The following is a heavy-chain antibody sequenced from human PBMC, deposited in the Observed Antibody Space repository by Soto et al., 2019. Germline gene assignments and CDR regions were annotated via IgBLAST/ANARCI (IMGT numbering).Heavy chain of an antibody. D-gene: IGHD3-16*02. Sequence: VRQAPGRGLEWVSSISGTGIDIHFADSVKGRFVISRDNAKTSLYLQMNSLRPEDTAVYYCARERVVNYTDYYFDYWGHGTLVTVSS. J-gene: IGHJ4*01. CDR2: ISGTGIDI. V-gene: IGHV3-21*01. CDR3: ARERVVNYTDYYFDY.